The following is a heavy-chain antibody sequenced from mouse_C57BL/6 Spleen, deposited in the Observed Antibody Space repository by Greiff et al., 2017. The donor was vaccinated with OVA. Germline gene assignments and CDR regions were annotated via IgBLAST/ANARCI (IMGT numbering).Heavy chain of an antibody. V-gene: IGHV1-72*01. D-gene: IGHD1-1*01. J-gene: IGHJ4*01. CDR1: GYTFTSYW. Sequence: QVQLQQPGAELVKPGASVKLSCKASGYTFTSYWMHWVKQRPGRGLEWIGRIDPNSGGTKYNEKFKSQATLTVDKPSSTAYMQLSSLTSEDSAVYYCARVPFYGSSDDYYAMDYWGQGTSVTVSS. CDR2: IDPNSGGT. CDR3: ARVPFYGSSDDYYAMDY.